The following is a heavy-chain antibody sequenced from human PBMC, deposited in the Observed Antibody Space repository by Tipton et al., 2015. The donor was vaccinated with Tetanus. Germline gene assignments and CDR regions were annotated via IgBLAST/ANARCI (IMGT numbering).Heavy chain of an antibody. Sequence: TLSLTCTVSGVSISSYYWSWIRQSPGKGLEWIGYIFYAGSTNSNPSLKSRVTISVDKAKNQFSLKLTSVTAADTAVYYCARANYNFAKKGPFDSWGQGTQVIVSS. CDR3: ARANYNFAKKGPFDS. CDR2: IFYAGST. CDR1: GVSISSYY. J-gene: IGHJ4*02. D-gene: IGHD3-3*01. V-gene: IGHV4-59*01.